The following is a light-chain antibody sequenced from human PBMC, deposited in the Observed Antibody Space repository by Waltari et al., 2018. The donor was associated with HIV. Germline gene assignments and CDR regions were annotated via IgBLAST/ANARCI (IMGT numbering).Light chain of an antibody. CDR2: DVT. Sequence: QSALTQPRSVSGSPGQSVTISCTGTRSDVGGFNYVSWYQQYPGRAPNLLIYDVTTRPAGGHGLSAAYKAGNASSLTISGHQAEDEAYYYCGSYAGRNTWLFGGGTTLTVL. CDR3: GSYAGRNTWL. V-gene: IGLV2-11*01. J-gene: IGLJ2*01. CDR1: RSDVGGFNY.